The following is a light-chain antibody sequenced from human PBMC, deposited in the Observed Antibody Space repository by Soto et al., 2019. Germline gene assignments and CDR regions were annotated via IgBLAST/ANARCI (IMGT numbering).Light chain of an antibody. J-gene: IGKJ1*01. Sequence: ILMTQSPATLSVSPGERATLSCRASQSVSNNLAWYQQKPGQAPRLLIYDASTRATGIPARFSGSGSGTHFTLTIAGLQSEDFAVYYWQQYNNWPPWTFGQGTKVEIK. CDR1: QSVSNN. CDR2: DAS. V-gene: IGKV3-15*01. CDR3: QQYNNWPPWT.